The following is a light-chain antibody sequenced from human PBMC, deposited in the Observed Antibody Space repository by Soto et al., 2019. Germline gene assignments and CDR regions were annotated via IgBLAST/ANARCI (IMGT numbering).Light chain of an antibody. Sequence: EIVLTQSPAPLSLSPGERATLSCWASQSVSSYLAWYQHKPGQAPRLLIYDASNRATGIPARFSGSGSGTVFTLTSSSLGPEDFAVYYCQQRSNWPWTFGQGTKVEIK. CDR2: DAS. V-gene: IGKV3-11*01. CDR3: QQRSNWPWT. J-gene: IGKJ1*01. CDR1: QSVSSY.